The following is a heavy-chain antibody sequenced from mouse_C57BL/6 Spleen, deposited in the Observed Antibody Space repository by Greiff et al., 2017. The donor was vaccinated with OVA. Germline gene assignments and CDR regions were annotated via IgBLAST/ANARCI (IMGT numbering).Heavy chain of an antibody. D-gene: IGHD1-1*01. J-gene: IGHJ4*01. CDR2: ISYDGST. CDR1: GFSITSGYY. CDR3: ARDYGSSYRDMDY. V-gene: IGHV3-6*01. Sequence: EVKLQESGPGLVKPSQSLSLTCSVTGFSITSGYYWNWLRQFPGKQLEWMGYISYDGSTNYTHSLKNRISITRDTSKNQFFLKLNSVTAEDTATYYCARDYGSSYRDMDYWGQGTSVTVSS.